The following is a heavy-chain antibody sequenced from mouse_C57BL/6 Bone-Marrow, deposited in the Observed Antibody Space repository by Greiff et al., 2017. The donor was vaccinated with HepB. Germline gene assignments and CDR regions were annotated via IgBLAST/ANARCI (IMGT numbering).Heavy chain of an antibody. CDR2: ISSGGSYT. V-gene: IGHV5-6*01. CDR3: SRPTMITPHYYAMDY. D-gene: IGHD2-4*01. Sequence: EVQRVESGGDLVKPGGSLKLSCAASGFTFSSYGMSWVRQTPDKRLEWVATISSGGSYTHYPDSVKGRFTISRDNAKNTLYLQMSSLKSEDTAMYYCSRPTMITPHYYAMDYWGQGTSVTVSS. CDR1: GFTFSSYG. J-gene: IGHJ4*01.